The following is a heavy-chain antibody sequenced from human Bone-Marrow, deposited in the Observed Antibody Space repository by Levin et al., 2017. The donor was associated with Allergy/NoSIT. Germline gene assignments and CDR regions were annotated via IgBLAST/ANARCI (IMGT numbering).Heavy chain of an antibody. V-gene: IGHV1-18*01. Sequence: AASVKVSCGTSGYTFTRYGINWVRQAPGQGPEWMGWINPYSGNTNYAQKFQDRLIMTIQTSTDTAYMELRSLKSDDTAVYYCARDPTNCGGGSCFFSHYTYLCMDVWGKGTPVTVSS. D-gene: IGHD2-15*01. CDR2: INPYSGNT. CDR1: GYTFTRYG. J-gene: IGHJ6*03. CDR3: ARDPTNCGGGSCFFSHYTYLCMDV.